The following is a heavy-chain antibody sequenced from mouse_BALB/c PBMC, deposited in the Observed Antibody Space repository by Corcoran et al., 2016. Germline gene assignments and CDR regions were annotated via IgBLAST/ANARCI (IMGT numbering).Heavy chain of an antibody. CDR3: APELGGFAY. J-gene: IGHJ3*01. CDR1: GFDFSRYW. V-gene: IGHV4-1*02. CDR2: INPDRSTI. D-gene: IGHD4-1*01. Sequence: EVKLLESGGGLVQPGGSLKLSCAASGFDFSRYWMSWVRQAPGKGLEWIGEINPDRSTINYTPSLKDKFIISRDNAKTTLYLQMSKVRSEDTALYYCAPELGGFAYWGQGTLVTVSA.